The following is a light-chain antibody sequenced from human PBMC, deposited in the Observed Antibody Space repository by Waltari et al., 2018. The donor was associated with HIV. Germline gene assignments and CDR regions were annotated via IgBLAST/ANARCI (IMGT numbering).Light chain of an antibody. CDR3: QSADSSGTWV. Sequence: SYELTQPPSVSVSPGQTARITCSGDALPKKYAYWYQQKPGQAPVLVIYNDSERPSGIPERFSGSSSGTIVTLTISGVQTEDEADYYCQSADSSGTWVFGGGTKLTVL. CDR2: NDS. CDR1: ALPKKY. V-gene: IGLV3-25*03. J-gene: IGLJ3*02.